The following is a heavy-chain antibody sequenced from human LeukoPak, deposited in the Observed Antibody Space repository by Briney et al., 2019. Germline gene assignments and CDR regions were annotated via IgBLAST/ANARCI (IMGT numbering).Heavy chain of an antibody. J-gene: IGHJ3*02. V-gene: IGHV4-59*08. Sequence: SETLSLTCTVSGGSISSYYWSWIRQPPGKGLEWIGYIYYSGSTNYNPSLKSRVTISVDTSKNQFSLKLSSVTAADTAVYYCARMKLGYCSGGSCYRLGGAFDIRGQGTMVTVSS. CDR2: IYYSGST. CDR3: ARMKLGYCSGGSCYRLGGAFDI. CDR1: GGSISSYY. D-gene: IGHD2-15*01.